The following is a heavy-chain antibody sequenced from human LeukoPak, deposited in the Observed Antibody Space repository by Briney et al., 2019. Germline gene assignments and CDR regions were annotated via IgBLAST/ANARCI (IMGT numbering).Heavy chain of an antibody. D-gene: IGHD2-2*02. V-gene: IGHV4-34*01. J-gene: IGHJ6*03. CDR2: INHSGST. CDR3: ARLIVVVPAAINYYYYYMDV. Sequence: SETLSLACAVYGGSFSRYYWSWIRQPPGKGLEWIGEINHSGSTNYNPSLKSRVTISVDTSKNQFSLKLSSVTAADTAVYYCARLIVVVPAAINYYYYYMDVWGKGTTVTVSS. CDR1: GGSFSRYY.